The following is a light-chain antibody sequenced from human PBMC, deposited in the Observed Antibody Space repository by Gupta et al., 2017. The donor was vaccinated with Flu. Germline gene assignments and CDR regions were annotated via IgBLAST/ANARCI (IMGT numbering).Light chain of an antibody. CDR1: QSVGSN. J-gene: IGKJ2*01. V-gene: IGKV3-15*01. Sequence: EVVMTQSPATLSVALGERATLSCRASQSVGSNLAWYQQKPGQAPRLLIFGASVRAANVPATFSGRGSGADFTLTISSVQSEDSAIYYCQQYDDWPPHTFGQGTKLEI. CDR2: GAS. CDR3: QQYDDWPPHT.